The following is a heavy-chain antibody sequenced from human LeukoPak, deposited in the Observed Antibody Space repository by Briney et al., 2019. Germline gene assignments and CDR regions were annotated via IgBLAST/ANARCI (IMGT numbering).Heavy chain of an antibody. CDR1: GFSFSDSA. V-gene: IGHV3-73*01. J-gene: IGHJ4*02. CDR3: TRLLAEGS. Sequence: PGGSLRLSCAASGFSFSDSAMDWVRQASGKGLEWVGRIRSKANSYATTHAASVEGRFTISRDDSTNTVYLQMNSLKAEDTAVYYCTRLLAEGSWGQGTLVTVSS. CDR2: IRSKANSYAT.